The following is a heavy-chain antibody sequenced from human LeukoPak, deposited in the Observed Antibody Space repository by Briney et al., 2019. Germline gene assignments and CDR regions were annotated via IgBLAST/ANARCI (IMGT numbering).Heavy chain of an antibody. CDR2: ISGSGGSA. D-gene: IGHD5-12*01. CDR3: AKDLSSRVAPLDGLDV. J-gene: IGHJ6*02. Sequence: GGSLRLSCAASGSAIDKSGMTWVRQAPGKGLKWVSVISGSGGSALYADSVKGRFTISRDNSKNALYLQMNNLRPEDTAIYYCAKDLSSRVAPLDGLDVWGQGTTVTVSS. V-gene: IGHV3-23*01. CDR1: GSAIDKSG.